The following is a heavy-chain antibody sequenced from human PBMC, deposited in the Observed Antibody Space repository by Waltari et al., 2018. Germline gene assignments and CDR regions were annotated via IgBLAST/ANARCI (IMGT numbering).Heavy chain of an antibody. CDR2: INGDGYRP. CDR1: GFTFSNYW. J-gene: IGHJ4*02. D-gene: IGHD6-19*01. Sequence: EVQLVESGGGLVQPGGYLRLSCAASGFTFSNYWMHWVRQAPGKGLVWVSRINGDGYRPDYADSETGRFTVSRDNARNTVYLQMNSLRAEDTAVYYCARLEAEQWLGDYWGQGTLVTVSS. V-gene: IGHV3-74*01. CDR3: ARLEAEQWLGDY.